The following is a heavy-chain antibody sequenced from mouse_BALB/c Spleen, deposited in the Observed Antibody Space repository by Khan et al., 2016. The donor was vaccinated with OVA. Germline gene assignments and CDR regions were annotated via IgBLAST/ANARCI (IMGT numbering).Heavy chain of an antibody. D-gene: IGHD1-1*01. J-gene: IGHJ3*01. V-gene: IGHV5-6*01. Sequence: EVQLQESGGDVVKPGGSLKLSCAASGFTFSTYGMSWVRQTPDKRLEWVATVSTGGHYTYYPDTVKGRFTISRDNAKNTLYLQMSSLKSEDTAIFYCARLAYYYDSEGVAYWGQGTLVTVSA. CDR2: VSTGGHYT. CDR1: GFTFSTYG. CDR3: ARLAYYYDSEGVAY.